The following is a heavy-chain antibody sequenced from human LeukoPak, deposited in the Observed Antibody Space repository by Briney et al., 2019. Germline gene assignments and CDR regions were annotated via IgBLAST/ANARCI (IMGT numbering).Heavy chain of an antibody. CDR1: GYSFTSYW. V-gene: IGHV5-51*01. D-gene: IGHD3-3*01. CDR2: IYPGDSDT. Sequence: GESLKISCKGSGYSFTSYWIGWVRQMPGKGLEWMGIIYPGDSDTRYSPSFQGQVTISADKSISTAYLQWSSLKASDTAMYYCARQPPRRFMLTGYCYYGMDVWGQGTTVTVSS. CDR3: ARQPPRRFMLTGYCYYGMDV. J-gene: IGHJ6*02.